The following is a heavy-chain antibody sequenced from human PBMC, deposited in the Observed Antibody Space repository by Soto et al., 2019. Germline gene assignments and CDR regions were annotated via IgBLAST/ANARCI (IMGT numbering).Heavy chain of an antibody. CDR3: ASPPADSSGWFNGFRVY. CDR1: GVSVSNGHYY. J-gene: IGHJ4*02. D-gene: IGHD6-19*01. Sequence: QVKLQESGPGLVKPSETLSLTCTVSGVSVSNGHYYWGWVRQPPGKGPEWIGSIFHTGTTYFNPPLKSRVTLSVDTSKNQFSLQLSSMTASDTAVYYCASPPADSSGWFNGFRVYWGQGILITVSS. V-gene: IGHV4-39*01. CDR2: IFHTGTT.